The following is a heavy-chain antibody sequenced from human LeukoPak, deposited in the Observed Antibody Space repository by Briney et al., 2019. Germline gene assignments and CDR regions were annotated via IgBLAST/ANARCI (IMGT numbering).Heavy chain of an antibody. Sequence: GASVKVSCKASGYTFTSYDINWVRQATGQGLEWMGWMNPNSGKSGHAQKFQGKVTMTRNTSISTAYMEVSSLRSEDTAVYYCARGRARYGMDVWGQGTTVTVSS. CDR2: MNPNSGKS. V-gene: IGHV1-8*01. CDR3: ARGRARYGMDV. J-gene: IGHJ6*02. CDR1: GYTFTSYD.